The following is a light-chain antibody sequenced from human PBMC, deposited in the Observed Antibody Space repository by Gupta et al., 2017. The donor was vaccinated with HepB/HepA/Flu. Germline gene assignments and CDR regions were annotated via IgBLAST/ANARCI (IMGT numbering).Light chain of an antibody. J-gene: IGLJ2*01. V-gene: IGLV2-18*02. Sequence: QSALTQPPSVSGSPGQSVTISCTGTSSDVGSYNRVSWYQQPPGKAPKLMIYEVSNRPSGVPDRFSGSKSGNTASLTISGLQAEDEADYYCSSYTSSIYVVFGGGTKLTVL. CDR1: SSDVGSYNR. CDR2: EVS. CDR3: SSYTSSIYVV.